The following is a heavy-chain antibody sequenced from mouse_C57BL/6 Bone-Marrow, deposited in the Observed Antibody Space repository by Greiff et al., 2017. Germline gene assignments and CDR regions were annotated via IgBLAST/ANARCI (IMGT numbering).Heavy chain of an antibody. J-gene: IGHJ4*01. Sequence: QVQLQQPGAELVMPGASVKLSCKASGYTFTSYWMHWVKLRPGQGLEWIGEIDPSDSYTNYNQKVKGKSTLTVDKSSSTAYMQLSSLTSEDSAVYYCAREGYSNYEMDYWGQGTSVTVSS. CDR3: AREGYSNYEMDY. V-gene: IGHV1-69*01. CDR2: IDPSDSYT. CDR1: GYTFTSYW. D-gene: IGHD2-5*01.